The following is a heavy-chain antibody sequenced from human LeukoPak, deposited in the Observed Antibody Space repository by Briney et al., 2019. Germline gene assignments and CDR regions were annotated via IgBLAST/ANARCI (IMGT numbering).Heavy chain of an antibody. D-gene: IGHD2-2*02. Sequence: GGSLRLSCAASGFTFSSYSMNWVRQAPGKGLEWVSFISSSSSFIYYADSVKGRFTISRDNAKNSPYLQMNSLRAEDTAVYYCARVVPAAIEVWHYMDVWGKGTTVTVSS. V-gene: IGHV3-21*01. J-gene: IGHJ6*03. CDR2: ISSSSSFI. CDR1: GFTFSSYS. CDR3: ARVVPAAIEVWHYMDV.